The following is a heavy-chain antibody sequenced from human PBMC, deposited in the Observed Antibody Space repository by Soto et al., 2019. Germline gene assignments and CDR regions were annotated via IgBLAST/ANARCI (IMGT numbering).Heavy chain of an antibody. J-gene: IGHJ6*02. Sequence: PVGSLRLSCTASGFTFGDYAMSWFRQAPWKGLEWVGFIRSKAYGGTTEYAASVKGRFTISRDDSKSIAYLQMNSLKTEDTAVYYCTRDLYIAAAGYYYYYGMDVWGQGTPVTVSS. CDR3: TRDLYIAAAGYYYYYGMDV. CDR2: IRSKAYGGTT. CDR1: GFTFGDYA. V-gene: IGHV3-49*03. D-gene: IGHD6-13*01.